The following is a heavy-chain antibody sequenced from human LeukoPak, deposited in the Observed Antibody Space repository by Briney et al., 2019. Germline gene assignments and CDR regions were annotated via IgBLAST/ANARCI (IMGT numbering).Heavy chain of an antibody. V-gene: IGHV4-61*02. J-gene: IGHJ4*02. CDR3: ARLGSYYYFDY. D-gene: IGHD3-10*01. CDR1: GGSISSGSYY. Sequence: SETLSLTCTVSGGSISSGSYYWSWIRQPAGKGLEWIGRIYTSGSTNYNPSLKSRVTISVDTSKNQSSLKLSSVTAADTAVYYCARLGSYYYFDYWGQGTLVTVSS. CDR2: IYTSGST.